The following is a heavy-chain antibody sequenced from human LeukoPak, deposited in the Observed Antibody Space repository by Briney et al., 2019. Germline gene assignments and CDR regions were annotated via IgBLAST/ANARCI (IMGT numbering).Heavy chain of an antibody. CDR2: ISYDGSNK. CDR3: ARDGRYSSRYYFDY. Sequence: GGSLRLSCAASGFTFSSYAMHWVRKAPAKGLEWVAVISYDGSNKYYADSVKGRFTISRDNSKNTLYLQMNSLRAEDTAVYYCARDGRYSSRYYFDYWGQGTLVTVSS. V-gene: IGHV3-30*04. D-gene: IGHD6-13*01. J-gene: IGHJ4*02. CDR1: GFTFSSYA.